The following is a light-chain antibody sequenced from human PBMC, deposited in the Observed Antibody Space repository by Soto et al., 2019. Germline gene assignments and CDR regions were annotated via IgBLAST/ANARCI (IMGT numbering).Light chain of an antibody. J-gene: IGLJ2*01. CDR2: SNN. V-gene: IGLV1-47*02. CDR3: AAWDDNRVGV. CDR1: SSNIGSNY. Sequence: QSVLTQPPSASGTPGQTVTISCSGRSSNIGSNYVYWYQQLPGTAPKLLIYSNNQRPSGVPDRFSGSKSGTSASLAISGLRSEDEGDYYCAAWDDNRVGVFGGGTKVTVL.